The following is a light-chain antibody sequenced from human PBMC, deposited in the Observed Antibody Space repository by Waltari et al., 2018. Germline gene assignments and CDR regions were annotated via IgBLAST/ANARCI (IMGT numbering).Light chain of an antibody. CDR3: QQYNNWPRT. CDR1: QSVNSN. J-gene: IGKJ2*01. Sequence: ETVMAQSPATLSVSPGERATLSCRASQSVNSNLAWFQHKPGQAPRLLIYDASTRATDIPARFSGSGSGTEFTLTIGSLQTEDFAVYYCQQYNNWPRTFGQGTKLKI. V-gene: IGKV3-15*01. CDR2: DAS.